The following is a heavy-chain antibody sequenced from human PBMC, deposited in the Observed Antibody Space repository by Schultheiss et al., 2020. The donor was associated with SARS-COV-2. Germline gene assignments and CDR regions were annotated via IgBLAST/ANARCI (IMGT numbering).Heavy chain of an antibody. CDR3: ARPSAHYDFWSGYSPFDY. Sequence: SETLSLTCTVSGGSISSGGYYWSWIRQPPGKGLEWIGYIYYSGSTNYNPSLKSRVTISVDTSKNQFSLKLSSVTAADTAVYYCARPSAHYDFWSGYSPFDYWGQGTLVTVSS. J-gene: IGHJ4*02. D-gene: IGHD3-3*01. CDR1: GGSISSGGYY. V-gene: IGHV4-61*08. CDR2: IYYSGST.